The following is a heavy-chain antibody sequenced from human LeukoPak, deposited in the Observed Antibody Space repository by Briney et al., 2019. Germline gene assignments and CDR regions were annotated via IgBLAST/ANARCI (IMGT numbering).Heavy chain of an antibody. J-gene: IGHJ3*02. CDR2: IYYSGST. CDR3: ARAPVGAFDI. CDR1: SGPVSSGIYY. Sequence: SETLSLTCTVSSGPVSSGIYYWSWIRQPPGKGLEWIGYIYYSGSTNYNPSLKSRVTISVDTSKNQFSLNLTSVTAADTAVYYCARAPVGAFDIWGQGTMVTVSS. D-gene: IGHD2-15*01. V-gene: IGHV4-61*01.